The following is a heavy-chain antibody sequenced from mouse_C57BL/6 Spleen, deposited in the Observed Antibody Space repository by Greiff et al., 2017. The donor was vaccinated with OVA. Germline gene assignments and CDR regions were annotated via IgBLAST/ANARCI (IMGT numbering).Heavy chain of an antibody. V-gene: IGHV5-17*01. Sequence: DVMLVESGGGLVKPGGSLKLSCAASGFTFRDYGMHWVRQAPEKGLEWVAYISSGSSTIYYADTVKGRFTISRDNAKNTLFLQMTSLRSEDTAMYYCARTGIYDPLFDYWGQGTTLTVSS. J-gene: IGHJ2*01. D-gene: IGHD2-3*01. CDR2: ISSGSSTI. CDR1: GFTFRDYG. CDR3: ARTGIYDPLFDY.